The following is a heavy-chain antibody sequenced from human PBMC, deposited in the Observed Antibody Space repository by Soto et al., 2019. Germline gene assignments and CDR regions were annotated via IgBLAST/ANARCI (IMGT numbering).Heavy chain of an antibody. CDR2: IYYSGST. Sequence: SETLSLTCTVSGGSISSYYWSWIRQPPGKGLEWIGYIYYSGSTNYNPSLKSRVTISVDTSKNQFSLKLSSVTAADTAVYYCARDQWRGYYGSSGYRAFDIWGQGTMVTVSS. V-gene: IGHV4-59*01. D-gene: IGHD3-22*01. CDR3: ARDQWRGYYGSSGYRAFDI. J-gene: IGHJ3*02. CDR1: GGSISSYY.